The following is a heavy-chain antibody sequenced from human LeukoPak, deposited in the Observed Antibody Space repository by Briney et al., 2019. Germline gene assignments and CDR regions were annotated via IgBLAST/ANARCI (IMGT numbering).Heavy chain of an antibody. J-gene: IGHJ4*02. CDR2: TVGSGPDT. V-gene: IGHV3-23*01. D-gene: IGHD2-8*02. Sequence: PGGSLRLSCAASGFTFTNYAMSWVRQTPGKGLEWVSATVGSGPDTYHADSVKGRFTGARDNYRNTVYVQMNSLRSEDSAVYYCTKAPLMSCTGAFCYPFDSWGQGVLVTVSS. CDR3: TKAPLMSCTGAFCYPFDS. CDR1: GFTFTNYA.